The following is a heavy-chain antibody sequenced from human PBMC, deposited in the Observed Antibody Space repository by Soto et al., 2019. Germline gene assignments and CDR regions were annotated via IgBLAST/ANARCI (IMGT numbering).Heavy chain of an antibody. Sequence: QLQLQESGPGLVKPSETLSLTCTVSGGSISSSSYYWGWIRQPPGKGLEWIGSIYYSGSTYYNPSLKSRVTISVDTSKNQFSLKLSSVTAADTAVYYCARKAVAGTRGFDYWGQGTLVTVSS. J-gene: IGHJ4*02. D-gene: IGHD6-19*01. CDR1: GGSISSSSYY. V-gene: IGHV4-39*01. CDR2: IYYSGST. CDR3: ARKAVAGTRGFDY.